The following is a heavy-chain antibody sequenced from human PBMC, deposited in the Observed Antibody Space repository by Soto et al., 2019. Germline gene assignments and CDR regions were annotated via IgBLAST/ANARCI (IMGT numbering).Heavy chain of an antibody. Sequence: QVQLVQSGAEVKKPGSSVKVSCKASGGTFSSYTISWVRQAPGQGLEWMGRIIPILGIANYAQKFQGRVIMTADKSRSTAYMELSSLRSEDTAVYYCARDYGAAAGRGDPDYYYGMDVWGQGTTVTVSS. CDR3: ARDYGAAAGRGDPDYYYGMDV. D-gene: IGHD6-13*01. J-gene: IGHJ6*02. V-gene: IGHV1-69*08. CDR2: IIPILGIA. CDR1: GGTFSSYT.